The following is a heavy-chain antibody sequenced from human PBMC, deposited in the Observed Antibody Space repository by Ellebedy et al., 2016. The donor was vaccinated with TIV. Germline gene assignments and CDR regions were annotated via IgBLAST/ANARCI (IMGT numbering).Heavy chain of an antibody. Sequence: AASVKVSCKTSGYRFNAYPMHWVRQAPGRSLEWMGMIDPGNDKSKYRENLQGRVSFTTDISARTGFLELTNLTSDDTGVYFCANGNWNYAAHWGQGTLVTVSS. V-gene: IGHV1-3*01. CDR1: GYRFNAYP. D-gene: IGHD1-7*01. CDR3: ANGNWNYAAH. CDR2: IDPGNDKS. J-gene: IGHJ4*02.